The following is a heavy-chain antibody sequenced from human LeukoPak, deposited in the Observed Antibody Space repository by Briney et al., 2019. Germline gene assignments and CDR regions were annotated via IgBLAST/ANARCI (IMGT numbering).Heavy chain of an antibody. J-gene: IGHJ5*02. D-gene: IGHD3-10*01. CDR2: ISWNSGSI. V-gene: IGHV3-9*01. CDR3: APSPGYGSGSP. CDR1: GFSFSSYG. Sequence: GGSLRLSCAASGFSFSSYGMHWVRQAPGKGLEWVSGISWNSGSIGYADSVKGRFTISRDNAKNSLYLQMNSLRAEDTALYYCAPSPGYGSGSPWGQGTLVTVSS.